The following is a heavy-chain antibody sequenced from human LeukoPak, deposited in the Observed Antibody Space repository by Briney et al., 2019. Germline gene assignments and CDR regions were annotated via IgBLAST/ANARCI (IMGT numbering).Heavy chain of an antibody. CDR1: GGTFSSYA. CDR3: ARDRRGGVGATGYDN. J-gene: IGHJ4*02. CDR2: INPIFGTV. V-gene: IGHV1-69*06. Sequence: ASVKVSCKASGGTFSSYAISWVRQAPGQGLEWMGGINPIFGTVNYAQKFQGRVAITADKSTSTVYMELSSLRSEDTAIYYCARDRRGGVGATGYDNWGQGTLVTVSS. D-gene: IGHD1-26*01.